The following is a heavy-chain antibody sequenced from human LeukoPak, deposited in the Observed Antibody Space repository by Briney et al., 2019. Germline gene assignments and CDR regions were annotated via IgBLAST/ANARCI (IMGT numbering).Heavy chain of an antibody. Sequence: GRSLRLSCSASGFTFSNYGMHWVRQAPGKGLEWVAIISNDGSHKYYGDSVKGRFTISRDNSKNTVYLQMSSLRVEDAALYYCARGLNSGWYDWFDPWGQGTLVTVSS. CDR3: ARGLNSGWYDWFDP. J-gene: IGHJ5*02. V-gene: IGHV3-30*03. CDR2: ISNDGSHK. D-gene: IGHD6-19*01. CDR1: GFTFSNYG.